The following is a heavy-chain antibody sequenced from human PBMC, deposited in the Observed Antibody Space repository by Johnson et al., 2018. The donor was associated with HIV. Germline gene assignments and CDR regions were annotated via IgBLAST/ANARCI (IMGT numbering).Heavy chain of an antibody. Sequence: EQLVESGGGLVQPGGSLRLSCAASGFTFSSYWMTWVRQAPGKGLEWVANMNQDGSEKYYVDSVKGRFTISRDNVKNSLYLQMNSLRAGDTAVYFCARSLVLVRGAFDIWCQGTMVTVSS. CDR1: GFTFSSYW. V-gene: IGHV3-7*05. CDR2: MNQDGSEK. CDR3: ARSLVLVRGAFDI. D-gene: IGHD6-6*01. J-gene: IGHJ3*02.